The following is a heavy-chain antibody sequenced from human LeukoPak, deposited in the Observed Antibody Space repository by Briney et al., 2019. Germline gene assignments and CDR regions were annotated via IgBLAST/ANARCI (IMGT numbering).Heavy chain of an antibody. D-gene: IGHD3-22*01. Sequence: ASVKVSCKVSGYTLTELSMHWVRQAPGKGLEWMGGFDPEDGETIYAQKFKGRVTMTEDTSTDTAYMELSSLRSEDTAVYYCATLIRITMIVVAGDAFDIWGQGTMVTVFS. V-gene: IGHV1-24*01. CDR1: GYTLTELS. CDR2: FDPEDGET. J-gene: IGHJ3*02. CDR3: ATLIRITMIVVAGDAFDI.